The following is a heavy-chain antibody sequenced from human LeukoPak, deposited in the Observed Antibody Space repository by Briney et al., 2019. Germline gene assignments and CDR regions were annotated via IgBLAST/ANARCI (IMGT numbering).Heavy chain of an antibody. CDR2: IIGGAGST. V-gene: IGHV3-23*01. D-gene: IGHD1-7*01. J-gene: IGHJ6*03. CDR1: GFSFSSHG. Sequence: PPGGSLRLSCAASGFSFSSHGMSWVRQAPGKGLEWVSGIIGGAGSTYYADSVKGRFTISRDNSKNTLFLQMNSLRAEDTAVYYCAKRRGLELLYYYYMDVWGKGTTVTVSS. CDR3: AKRRGLELLYYYYMDV.